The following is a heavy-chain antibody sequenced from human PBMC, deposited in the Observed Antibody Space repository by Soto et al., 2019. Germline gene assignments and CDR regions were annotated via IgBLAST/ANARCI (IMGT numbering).Heavy chain of an antibody. CDR3: ARVGSYGVILSPWFDP. V-gene: IGHV4-61*01. CDR2: IYYSGST. J-gene: IGHJ5*02. CDR1: GGSVSSGSYY. Sequence: SETLSLTCTVSGGSVSSGSYYWSWIRQPPGKGLEWIGYIYYSGSTNYNPSLKSRVTISVDTSKNQFSLKLSSVTAADTAVYYCARVGSYGVILSPWFDPWGQGTLVTVSS. D-gene: IGHD4-17*01.